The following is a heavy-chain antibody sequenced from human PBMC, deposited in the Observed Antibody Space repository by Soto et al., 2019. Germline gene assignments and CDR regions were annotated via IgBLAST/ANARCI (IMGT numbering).Heavy chain of an antibody. CDR1: GFTFSSYN. J-gene: IGHJ4*02. V-gene: IGHV3-48*02. CDR2: ITSSSRTI. Sequence: EVQLVESGGGLVQPGGSLRLSCTASGFTFSSYNMNWVRQAPGKGLEWVSYITSSSRTIYYADSVKGRFTISRDNAKNSLYLQMNSLRDEDTGVYYCARDRSIAATHDYWGQGTLVTVSS. D-gene: IGHD6-25*01. CDR3: ARDRSIAATHDY.